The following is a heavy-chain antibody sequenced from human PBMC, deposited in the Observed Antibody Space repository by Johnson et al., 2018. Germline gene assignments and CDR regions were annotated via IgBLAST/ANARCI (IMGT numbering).Heavy chain of an antibody. CDR3: GSDTYCSSTSCHNAYYYYGMDV. Sequence: QVQLVQSGAEVKKPGSSVKVSCKASGGTFSSYAISWVRQAPGQGLEWMGGIIPIFGTANHAQKFQGRVTITADESTSTAYMALSSLRSEDTAVYYGGSDTYCSSTSCHNAYYYYGMDVWGQGTTVTVSS. J-gene: IGHJ6*02. D-gene: IGHD2-2*01. V-gene: IGHV1-69*12. CDR1: GGTFSSYA. CDR2: IIPIFGTA.